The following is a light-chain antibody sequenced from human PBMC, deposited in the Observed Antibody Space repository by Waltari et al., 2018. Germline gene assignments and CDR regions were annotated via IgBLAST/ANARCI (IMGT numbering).Light chain of an antibody. CDR1: SSNIGPDN. V-gene: IGLV1-40*01. CDR2: GDT. Sequence: SVLTPPPSVSGAPGPRVTISCTGSSSNIGPDNAHWYQQLPGTAPKLLIYGDTNRPSGVPDRFSGSKSGTSASLAITGLQAEDEAHYYCQSYDSTLSVSVFGGGTKLTVL. J-gene: IGLJ3*02. CDR3: QSYDSTLSVSV.